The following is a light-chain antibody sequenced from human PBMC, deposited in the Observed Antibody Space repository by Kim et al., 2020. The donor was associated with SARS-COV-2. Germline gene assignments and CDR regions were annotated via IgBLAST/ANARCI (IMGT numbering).Light chain of an antibody. J-gene: IGKJ1*01. CDR2: AAS. CDR1: QDIANS. Sequence: ASVGDRVTITCRASQDIANSLAWYQQKPGKVPQVLIYAASTLQSGVPSRCSGSGSGTEFTLTIGSLQNEDVATYYCQKYNSAPWTFGPGTKVDIK. V-gene: IGKV1-27*01. CDR3: QKYNSAPWT.